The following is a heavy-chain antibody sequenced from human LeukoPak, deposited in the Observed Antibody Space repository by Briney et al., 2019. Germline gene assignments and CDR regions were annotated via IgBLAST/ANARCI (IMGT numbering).Heavy chain of an antibody. CDR1: GGSISSGGYY. J-gene: IGHJ6*02. Sequence: SETLSLTCTVSGGSISSGGYYWSWIRQHPGKGLEWIGYIYYSGSTYYNPSLKSRVTISVDTSKNQFSLKLSSVTAADTAVYYCARDGLYYYYGMDVWGQGTTVTVSS. V-gene: IGHV4-31*03. CDR3: ARDGLYYYYGMDV. CDR2: IYYSGST.